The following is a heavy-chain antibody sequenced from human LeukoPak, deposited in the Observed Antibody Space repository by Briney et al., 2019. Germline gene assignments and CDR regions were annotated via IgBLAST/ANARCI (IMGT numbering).Heavy chain of an antibody. D-gene: IGHD4-17*01. V-gene: IGHV1-69*04. Sequence: GASVKVSCKASGGTFSSYTISWVRQAPGQGLEWMGRIIPILGIANYAQKFQGRVTITADKSTSTAYMELSSLRSEDTAVYYCARDSTTVTTAPSWFDPWGQGTLVTVSS. CDR3: ARDSTTVTTAPSWFDP. CDR1: GGTFSSYT. CDR2: IIPILGIA. J-gene: IGHJ5*02.